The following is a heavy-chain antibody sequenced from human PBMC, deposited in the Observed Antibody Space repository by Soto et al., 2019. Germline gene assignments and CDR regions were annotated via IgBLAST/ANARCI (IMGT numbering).Heavy chain of an antibody. CDR2: ISPYNGHT. V-gene: IGHV1-18*01. CDR1: GYSFTSYG. J-gene: IGHJ6*02. D-gene: IGHD2-2*01. CDR3: ARDLTIVPATHPRLENYGMDV. Sequence: ASVKLSCKASGYSFTSYGISWVRRAPGQGLEWMGWISPYNGHTQFVQRFQGRVSMTTDTSTKTAYMELRNLRSDDTAHYYCARDLTIVPATHPRLENYGMDVWGQGTTVTVS.